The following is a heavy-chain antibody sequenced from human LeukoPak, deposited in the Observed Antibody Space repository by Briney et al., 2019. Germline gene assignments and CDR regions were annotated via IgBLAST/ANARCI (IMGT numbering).Heavy chain of an antibody. Sequence: GGSLRLSCAASGFTFSSYEMNWVRQAPGKGLEWVSGISSSGRNTYYADSVKGRFTISRDNSKNTLFLQMNSLRAEDTAIYFCAKEGSPGFGDLYFYYMDVWGKGTTVTVSS. J-gene: IGHJ6*03. CDR3: AKEGSPGFGDLYFYYMDV. CDR2: ISSSGRNT. D-gene: IGHD3-10*01. V-gene: IGHV3-23*01. CDR1: GFTFSSYE.